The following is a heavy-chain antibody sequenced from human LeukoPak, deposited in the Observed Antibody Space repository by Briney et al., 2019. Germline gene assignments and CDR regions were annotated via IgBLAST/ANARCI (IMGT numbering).Heavy chain of an antibody. CDR2: IYYSGST. CDR3: ARGDLRITMVRGVIINPVDY. J-gene: IGHJ4*02. D-gene: IGHD3-10*01. CDR1: GGSISSSSYY. Sequence: SETLSLTCTVSGGSISSSSYYWGWIRQPPGKGLEWIGSIYYSGSTNYNPSLKSRVTISVDTSKNQFSLKLSSVTAADTAVYYCARGDLRITMVRGVIINPVDYWGQGTLVTVSS. V-gene: IGHV4-39*07.